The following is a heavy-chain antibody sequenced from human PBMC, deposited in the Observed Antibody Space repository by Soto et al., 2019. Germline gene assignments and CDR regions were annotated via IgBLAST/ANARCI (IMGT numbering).Heavy chain of an antibody. Sequence: SETLSLTCAVYGGSFSCYYWSWIRQPPGKGLEWIGEINHSGSTNYNPSLKSRVTISVDTSKSQFSLKLSSVTAADTAVYYCARGRNTGYSSGWTTRYFDYWGQGTLVTVSS. CDR2: INHSGST. V-gene: IGHV4-34*01. D-gene: IGHD6-19*01. CDR1: GGSFSCYY. J-gene: IGHJ4*02. CDR3: ARGRNTGYSSGWTTRYFDY.